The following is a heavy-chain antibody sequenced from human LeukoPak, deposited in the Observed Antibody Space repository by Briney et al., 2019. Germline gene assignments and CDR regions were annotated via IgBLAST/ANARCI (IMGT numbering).Heavy chain of an antibody. J-gene: IGHJ5*02. CDR1: GGSISSDTYF. V-gene: IGHV4-61*02. CDR2: ISSTGRT. D-gene: IGHD6-19*01. Sequence: PSETLSLTCTVSGGSISSDTYFWSWIRLPAGKGLEWIGRISSTGRTDYNPSLTSRVTISIDTSKNQFSMKLSSVTAADTAVYYCAKGAGPPWFDPWGQGTLVTVSS. CDR3: AKGAGPPWFDP.